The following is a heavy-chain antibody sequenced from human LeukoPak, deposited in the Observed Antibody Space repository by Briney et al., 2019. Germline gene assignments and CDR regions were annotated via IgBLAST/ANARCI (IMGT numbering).Heavy chain of an antibody. V-gene: IGHV3-33*06. D-gene: IGHD6-13*01. CDR3: AQKTPGTHPFDY. Sequence: GRSLRLSCAASGFTFSSYGMHWVRQAPGKGLEWVAVIWYDGSNKYYADSVKGRFTISRDNAKNTVYLQMSSLRAEDTAVYYCAQKTPGTHPFDYWGQGTLVTVSS. CDR1: GFTFSSYG. J-gene: IGHJ4*02. CDR2: IWYDGSNK.